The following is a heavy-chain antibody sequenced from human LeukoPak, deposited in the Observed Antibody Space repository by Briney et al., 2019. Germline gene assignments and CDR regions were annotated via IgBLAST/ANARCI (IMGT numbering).Heavy chain of an antibody. J-gene: IGHJ3*02. CDR2: IYYSGST. CDR3: ASRRGKTVVVAAKGAFDI. Sequence: SQTLSLTCTVSGGSISSGGYYWSWIRQHPGKGLEWIGYIYYSGSTYYNPSLKSRVTISVDRSKNQFSLKLSSVTAADTAVYYCASRRGKTVVVAAKGAFDIWGQGTMVTVSS. V-gene: IGHV4-31*03. D-gene: IGHD2-15*01. CDR1: GGSISSGGYY.